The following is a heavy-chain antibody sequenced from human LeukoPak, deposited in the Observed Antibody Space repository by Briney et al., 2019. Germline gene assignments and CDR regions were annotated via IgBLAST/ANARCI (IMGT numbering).Heavy chain of an antibody. V-gene: IGHV4-39*07. J-gene: IGHJ5*02. CDR3: ARGLENNWNWFDP. Sequence: SETLSLTCTVSGGSISSSSYYWGWIRQPPGKGLEWIGSIYYSGSTYYNPSLKSRVTISVDTSKNQFSLKLSSVTAADTAVYYCARGLENNWNWFDPWGQGTLVTVSS. CDR1: GGSISSSSYY. CDR2: IYYSGST. D-gene: IGHD1-20*01.